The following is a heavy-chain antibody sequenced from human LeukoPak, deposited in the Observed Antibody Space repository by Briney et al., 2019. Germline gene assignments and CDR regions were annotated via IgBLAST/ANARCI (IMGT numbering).Heavy chain of an antibody. Sequence: PSETLSLTCTVSGGSISGSGYYWGWVRQAPGKGLEWIESIYHSGTTYYNPYLKSRVTISVDTSRNQFSVRLSSVTAADTAVYYCARGPYYFDSWGQGTLVTASS. CDR1: GGSISGSGYY. CDR3: ARGPYYFDS. V-gene: IGHV4-39*07. J-gene: IGHJ4*02. CDR2: IYHSGTT.